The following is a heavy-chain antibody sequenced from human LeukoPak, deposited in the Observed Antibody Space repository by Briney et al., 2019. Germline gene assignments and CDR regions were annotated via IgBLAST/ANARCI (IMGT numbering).Heavy chain of an antibody. CDR3: ARVRYRLAETYIDY. J-gene: IGHJ4*02. Sequence: ASVNVSCKASGYTFTSYDINWVRQAPGQGLEWMGWINPNSGDTNYAQKFQGRVTMTRDTSISTAYMELSRLRSDDTAVYYCARVRYRLAETYIDYWGQGTLVTVSS. V-gene: IGHV1-2*02. CDR1: GYTFTSYD. CDR2: INPNSGDT. D-gene: IGHD3-16*01.